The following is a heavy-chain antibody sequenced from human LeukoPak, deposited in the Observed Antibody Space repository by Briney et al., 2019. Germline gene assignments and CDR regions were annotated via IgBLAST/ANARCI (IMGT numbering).Heavy chain of an antibody. D-gene: IGHD3-10*01. Sequence: SVKVSCKASGFTFTSSAMQWVRQARGQRLEWIGWIVVGSGNTNYAQKFQERVTITRDMSTSTAYMELSSLRSEDTAVYYCASGDYYGSARYYYGMDVWGQGTTVTVSS. V-gene: IGHV1-58*02. J-gene: IGHJ6*02. CDR2: IVVGSGNT. CDR3: ASGDYYGSARYYYGMDV. CDR1: GFTFTSSA.